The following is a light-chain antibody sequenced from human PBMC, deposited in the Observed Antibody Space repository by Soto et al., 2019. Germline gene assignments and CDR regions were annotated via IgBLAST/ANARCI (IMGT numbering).Light chain of an antibody. Sequence: IVMTQSPATLSVSPGQRVTLSCRASQSVSSNLAWYQQKPGQAPRLLIFAASTRATGIPARFSGSGSGTEFTLTISSLQSEDFGIYYCQHYNNWPPLTFGGGTKVEIK. CDR1: QSVSSN. V-gene: IGKV3-15*01. CDR3: QHYNNWPPLT. J-gene: IGKJ4*01. CDR2: AAS.